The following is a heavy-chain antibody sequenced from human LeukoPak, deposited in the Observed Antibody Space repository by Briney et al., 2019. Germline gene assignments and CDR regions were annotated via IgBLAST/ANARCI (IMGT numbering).Heavy chain of an antibody. D-gene: IGHD5-12*01. CDR1: GXSISSSSDY. J-gene: IGHJ4*02. V-gene: IGHV4-39*01. CDR3: ARQTWLLDY. Sequence: PSETLSLTCIVSGXSISSSSDYWGWIRQPPGMGLEWIGSIFYSGSTYYNPSLRSRATISVDKSKNHFSLKLTSVTAADTAVYYCARQTWLLDYWGQGTLVTVSS. CDR2: IFYSGST.